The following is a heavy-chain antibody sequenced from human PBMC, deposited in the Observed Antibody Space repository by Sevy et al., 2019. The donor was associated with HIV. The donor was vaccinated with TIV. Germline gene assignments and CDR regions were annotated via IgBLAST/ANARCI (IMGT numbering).Heavy chain of an antibody. CDR2: IWYDGSNN. CDR1: GFPFSTYA. J-gene: IGHJ4*02. Sequence: GGSLRLSCAASGFPFSTYAMHWVRQAPGKGLEWVAVIWYDGSNNYHADSVKGRFTISSDNSKKTLYLQMDSLRAADTAVYYCAKSGRIVVAGTTNYFDSWGQGTLVTVSS. CDR3: AKSGRIVVAGTTNYFDS. V-gene: IGHV3-33*06. D-gene: IGHD6-19*01.